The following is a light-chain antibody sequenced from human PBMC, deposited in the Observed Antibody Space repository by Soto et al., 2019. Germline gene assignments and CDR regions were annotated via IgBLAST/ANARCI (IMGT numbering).Light chain of an antibody. V-gene: IGLV2-14*01. CDR2: QVS. J-gene: IGLJ1*01. CDR1: SSDIGGFYY. CDR3: SSYSSSSTFYA. Sequence: QSVLTQPASVSGSPGQSITISCTGTSSDIGGFYYVSWYQHHPGKDPKLMIYQVSNRPSGVSNRFSGSKSGNTASLTISGIQAEDEADYFCSSYSSSSTFYAFGAGTKVTVL.